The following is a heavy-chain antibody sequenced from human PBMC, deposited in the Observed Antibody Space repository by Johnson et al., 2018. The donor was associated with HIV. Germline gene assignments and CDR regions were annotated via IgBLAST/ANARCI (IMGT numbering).Heavy chain of an antibody. V-gene: IGHV3-30*02. J-gene: IGHJ3*02. CDR2: IRNDGSNK. CDR3: AKGFYDSSGTDSFHI. CDR1: GFSFSNYG. Sequence: VLLVESGGGVVQPGESLRLSCAASGFSFSNYGMHWVRQAPGKGLEWVAFIRNDGSNKYYADSVKGRFTISRDNSKNTLYLQMNSLRAEDTAVYYCAKGFYDSSGTDSFHIWGQGTMVTVSS. D-gene: IGHD3-22*01.